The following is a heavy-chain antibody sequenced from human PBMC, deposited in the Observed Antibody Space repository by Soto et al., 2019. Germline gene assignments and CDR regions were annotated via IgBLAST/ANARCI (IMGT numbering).Heavy chain of an antibody. CDR2: ISGSGGST. CDR1: GFTFSSYA. D-gene: IGHD5-12*01. V-gene: IGHV3-23*01. J-gene: IGHJ5*02. Sequence: GGSLRLSCAASGFTFSSYAMSWVRQAPGKGLEWVSAISGSGGSTYYADSVKGRFTISRDNSKNTLYLQMNSLRAEDSAVYYCAKSGLRFSPLNWFDPWGQGTLVTVSS. CDR3: AKSGLRFSPLNWFDP.